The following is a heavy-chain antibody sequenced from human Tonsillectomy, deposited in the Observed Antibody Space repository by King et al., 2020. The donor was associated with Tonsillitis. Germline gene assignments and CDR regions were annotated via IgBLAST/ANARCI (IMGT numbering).Heavy chain of an antibody. D-gene: IGHD6-6*01. J-gene: IGHJ5*02. V-gene: IGHV3-30*04. CDR1: GFSVTSSP. CDR2: ISYDGLNK. Sequence: VQLVESGGGVVQPGRSLRLACAASGFSVTSSPMHWVRQAPGRGLEWLTVISYDGLNKYYADSVKGRFTISRDRSKNTLFLLMNSLTLQDTSVYYCARASPESSFLDRWGQGTLVTVSS. CDR3: ARASPESSFLDR.